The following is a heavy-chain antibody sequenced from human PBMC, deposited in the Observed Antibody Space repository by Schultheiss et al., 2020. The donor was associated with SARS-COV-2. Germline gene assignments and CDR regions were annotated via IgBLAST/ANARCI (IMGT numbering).Heavy chain of an antibody. J-gene: IGHJ5*02. CDR2: INHSGST. V-gene: IGHV4-39*07. CDR1: GGSISSSSYY. Sequence: SETLSLTCTVSGGSISSSSYYWGWIRQPAGKGLEWIGEINHSGSTNYNPSLKSRVTISVDTSKNQFSLKMSSVTAADTAVYYCARDDYSHWFDPWGQGTLVTVSS. CDR3: ARDDYSHWFDP. D-gene: IGHD4-11*01.